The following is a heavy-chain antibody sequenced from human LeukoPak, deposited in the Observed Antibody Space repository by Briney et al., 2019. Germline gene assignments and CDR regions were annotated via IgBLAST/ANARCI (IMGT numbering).Heavy chain of an antibody. D-gene: IGHD3-16*01. Sequence: GGSLRLSCAASGFTFSNAWVSWVRQAPGKGLEWVGRIKSKTGGGTTDYAVPVKGRFTISRDNSKNKLYLQMNSLKAEDTAVYYCTTAPIIVTFGGDRTLDYWGQGTLVTVSS. CDR3: TTAPIIVTFGGDRTLDY. CDR1: GFTFSNAW. CDR2: IKSKTGGGTT. V-gene: IGHV3-15*01. J-gene: IGHJ4*02.